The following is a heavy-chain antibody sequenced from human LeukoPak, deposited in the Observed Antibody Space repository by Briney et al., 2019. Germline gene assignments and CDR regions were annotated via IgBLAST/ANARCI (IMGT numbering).Heavy chain of an antibody. CDR2: IYYSGST. Sequence: SETLSLTCTVSGGSISSYYWSWIRRPPGKGLEWIGYIYYSGSTNYNPSLKSRVTISLDRSKKKFSLKLTSVTAADTAVYFCARGAEYYAIWRGYAGYSDYWGQGISVTVSS. V-gene: IGHV4-59*08. J-gene: IGHJ4*02. CDR3: ARGAEYYAIWRGYAGYSDY. D-gene: IGHD3-3*01. CDR1: GGSISSYY.